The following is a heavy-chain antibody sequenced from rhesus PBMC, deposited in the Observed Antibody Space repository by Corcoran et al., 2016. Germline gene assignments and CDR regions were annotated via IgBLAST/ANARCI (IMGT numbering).Heavy chain of an antibody. J-gene: IGHJ4*01. CDR1: GYTFTSYY. CDR2: ISPYNGNK. V-gene: IGHV1-180*01. CDR3: ARGDYSNRFDY. Sequence: QVQLVKSGGETKQPGASVMLSGKASGYTFTSYYIHWVRQAPGQGLEWIGLISPYNGNKSYAQNFQGSVTMTTDTSTNTGYMELSSLRSEDTAVYYCARGDYSNRFDYWGQGVLVTVSS. D-gene: IGHD4-35*01.